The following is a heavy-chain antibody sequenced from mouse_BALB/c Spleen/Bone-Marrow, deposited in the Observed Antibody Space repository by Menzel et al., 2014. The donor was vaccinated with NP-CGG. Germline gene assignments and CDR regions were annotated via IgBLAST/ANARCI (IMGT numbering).Heavy chain of an antibody. CDR2: INPNSRTI. J-gene: IGHJ3*01. D-gene: IGHD2-3*01. CDR1: GFDFSGFW. CDR3: ARLGYYGGFAY. Sequence: EVKLEESGGGLVQPGGSLKLSCAASGFDFSGFWMGWVRQAPGKGLEWIGEINPNSRTINYTPSLKDRFIISRDNAKNTLYLQMSKVRSEDTALYYCARLGYYGGFAYWGHGTLVTVSA. V-gene: IGHV4-1*02.